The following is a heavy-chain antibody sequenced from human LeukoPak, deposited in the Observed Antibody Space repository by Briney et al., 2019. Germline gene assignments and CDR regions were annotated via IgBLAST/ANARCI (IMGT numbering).Heavy chain of an antibody. V-gene: IGHV3-11*06. D-gene: IGHD2-15*01. Sequence: PGGSLRLSCEGSGFTFSDYYMSWVRQAPGKGLEWVSCVSSTSSFIYYADSVKGRFTISRDNAKNSLYLQMNSLRAEDTAVYYCARDYFSRAALLGYFDLWGRGTLVTVSS. J-gene: IGHJ2*01. CDR1: GFTFSDYY. CDR3: ARDYFSRAALLGYFDL. CDR2: VSSTSSFI.